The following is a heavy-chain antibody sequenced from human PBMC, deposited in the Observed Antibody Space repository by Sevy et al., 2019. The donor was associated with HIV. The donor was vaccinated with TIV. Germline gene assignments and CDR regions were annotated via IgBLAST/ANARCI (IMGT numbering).Heavy chain of an antibody. J-gene: IGHJ4*02. CDR2: INHSGST. Sequence: SETLSLTCAVYGGSFSGYYWSWIRQPPGKGLEWIGEINHSGSTNYNPSLKSRVTISVDTSKNQFSLKLSSVTAADTAVYYCARGRGIAARQEWERDYWGQATLVTVSS. V-gene: IGHV4-34*01. CDR3: ARGRGIAARQEWERDY. D-gene: IGHD6-6*01. CDR1: GGSFSGYY.